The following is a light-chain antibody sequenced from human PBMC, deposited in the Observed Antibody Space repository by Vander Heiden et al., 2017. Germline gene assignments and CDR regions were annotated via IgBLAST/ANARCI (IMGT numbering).Light chain of an antibody. J-gene: IGKJ4*01. V-gene: IGKV3-11*01. CDR2: DAS. CDR3: QQRSNWLT. Sequence: EIVLTQSPATLSLSPRERATLSCRASQSVNSYLAWYQQKPGQAPRLLIYDASNRATGIPARFSGSGSGTDFTLTISSLEPEDFAVYYCQQRSNWLTFGGGTKVEIK. CDR1: QSVNSY.